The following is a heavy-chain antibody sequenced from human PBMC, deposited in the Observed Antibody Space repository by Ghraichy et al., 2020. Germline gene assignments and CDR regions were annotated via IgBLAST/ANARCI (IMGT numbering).Heavy chain of an antibody. D-gene: IGHD5-18*01. J-gene: IGHJ6*02. V-gene: IGHV4-59*08. Sequence: SETLSLVCTVSGGSIRSHFWSWIRQPPGKGLEWIGYISYTGNTNYSPSLGGRATISLDTSKNQFSLSLTSVTAADTAVYYCARRGRGYSLYYYGLDVWG. CDR2: ISYTGNT. CDR1: GGSIRSHF. CDR3: ARRGRGYSLYYYGLDV.